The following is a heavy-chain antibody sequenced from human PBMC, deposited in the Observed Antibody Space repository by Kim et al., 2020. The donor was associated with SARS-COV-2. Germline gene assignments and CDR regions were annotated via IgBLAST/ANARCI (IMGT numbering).Heavy chain of an antibody. CDR3: ARSYGSGSYYLFYYYGMDV. CDR2: ISAYNGNT. D-gene: IGHD3-10*01. J-gene: IGHJ6*02. V-gene: IGHV1-18*01. CDR1: GYTFTSYG. Sequence: ASVKVSCKASGYTFTSYGISWVRQAPGQGLEWMGWISAYNGNTNYAQKLQGRVTMTTDTSTSTAYMELRSLRSDDTAVYYCARSYGSGSYYLFYYYGMDVWGQGTTVPVSS.